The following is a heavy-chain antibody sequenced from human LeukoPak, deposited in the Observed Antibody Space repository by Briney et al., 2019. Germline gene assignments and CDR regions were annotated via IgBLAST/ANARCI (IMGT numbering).Heavy chain of an antibody. D-gene: IGHD1-26*01. V-gene: IGHV1-24*01. CDR2: FDPEDDET. CDR3: ATDTGIVGATAFDY. Sequence: ASVTVSCTVSGYTFTELSMHWVRQAPGKGLEWMGGFDPEDDETIYAQKFQGRVTMTEDTSTDTAYMELSSLRSEDTAVYYCATDTGIVGATAFDYWGQGTLVTVSS. J-gene: IGHJ4*02. CDR1: GYTFTELS.